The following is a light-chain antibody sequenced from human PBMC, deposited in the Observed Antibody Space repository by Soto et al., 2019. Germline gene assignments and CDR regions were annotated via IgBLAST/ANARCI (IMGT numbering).Light chain of an antibody. Sequence: QSALTQPASVSGSSGQSITISCTGTSSDIGAYNYVSWYQQHPGKAPKPLIYEVTNRPSGVSDRFSGSKSGNTASLTISGLQAEDEANYYCNSYTTLSNRVFGTGTKVTVL. CDR1: SSDIGAYNY. CDR3: NSYTTLSNRV. CDR2: EVT. V-gene: IGLV2-14*01. J-gene: IGLJ1*01.